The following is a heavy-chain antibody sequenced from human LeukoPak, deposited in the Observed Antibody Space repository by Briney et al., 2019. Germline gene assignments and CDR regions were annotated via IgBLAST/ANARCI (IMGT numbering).Heavy chain of an antibody. CDR1: GITFSSYG. J-gene: IGHJ3*02. Sequence: PGGSLRLSCAASGITFSSYGMHWVRQAPGKGLEWVAVIWYDGSNKYYADSVKGRFTISRDNSKNTLYLQMNSLRAEDTAVYYCARDTYYYDSSGYLEAFDIWGQGTMVTVSS. CDR2: IWYDGSNK. V-gene: IGHV3-33*01. CDR3: ARDTYYYDSSGYLEAFDI. D-gene: IGHD3-22*01.